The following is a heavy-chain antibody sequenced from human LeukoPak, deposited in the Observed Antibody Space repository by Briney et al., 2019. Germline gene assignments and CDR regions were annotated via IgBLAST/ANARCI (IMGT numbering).Heavy chain of an antibody. D-gene: IGHD6-19*01. V-gene: IGHV3-21*01. J-gene: IGHJ6*02. Sequence: PGGSLRLSCAASGFTFSSYSMNWVRQAPGKGLEWVSSISSSSSYIYYADSVKGRFTISRDNAKNSLYLQMNSLRAEDTAVYYCAREMGVRQWLAYYYYGMDVWGQGTTVTVSS. CDR1: GFTFSSYS. CDR3: AREMGVRQWLAYYYYGMDV. CDR2: ISSSSSYI.